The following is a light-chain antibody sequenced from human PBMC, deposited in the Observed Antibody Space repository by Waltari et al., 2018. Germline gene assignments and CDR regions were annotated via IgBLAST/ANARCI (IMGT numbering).Light chain of an antibody. Sequence: DMQMTQSPSSLSASVGDRVTITCRASQTISTYLNWYQQKPGRAPKLLISAASNLQSGGPARFGGSGSGTDFTLIISSLQPEDFATYYCQQSYRTPFTFGGGTKVEIK. CDR3: QQSYRTPFT. V-gene: IGKV1-39*01. CDR2: AAS. J-gene: IGKJ4*01. CDR1: QTISTY.